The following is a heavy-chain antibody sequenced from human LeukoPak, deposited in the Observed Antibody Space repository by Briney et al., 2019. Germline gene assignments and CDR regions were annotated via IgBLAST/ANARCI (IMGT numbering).Heavy chain of an antibody. V-gene: IGHV3-30*02. Sequence: PGGSLTLSCTASGFPFSSYGMQWLRQARGKGLEWVACIRYGENKKYYADSVKGLFTVSRDNYENTLFMHMNSQRGEDTAVYYCAKENTGDGYRHFHYWGQGTLVTVAS. CDR2: IRYGENKK. J-gene: IGHJ4*02. CDR1: GFPFSSYG. CDR3: AKENTGDGYRHFHY. D-gene: IGHD5-24*01.